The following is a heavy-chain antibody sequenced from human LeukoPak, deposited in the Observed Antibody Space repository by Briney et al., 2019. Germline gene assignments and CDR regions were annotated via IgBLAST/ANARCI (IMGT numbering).Heavy chain of an antibody. CDR3: ATSPSPYYYDSSGYYYD. CDR2: FDPEDGET. D-gene: IGHD3-22*01. CDR1: GYTLTELS. V-gene: IGHV1-24*01. J-gene: IGHJ4*02. Sequence: ASVKVSCKVSGYTLTELSMHWVRQAPGKGLEWMGGFDPEDGETIYAQKFLGRVTMTEDTSTDTAYMELSSLRSEDTAVYYCATSPSPYYYDSSGYYYDWGQGTLVTVSS.